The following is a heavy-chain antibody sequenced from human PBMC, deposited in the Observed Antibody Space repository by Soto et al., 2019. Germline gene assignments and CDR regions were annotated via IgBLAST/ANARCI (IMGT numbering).Heavy chain of an antibody. CDR1: GFTLSGYW. CDR3: VRPRYDGSGTPFDY. Sequence: EVQLVESGGGLVQPGGSLRLSCEASGFTLSGYWMHWVRQVPGKGLVWVSRISPDGSDTTHADSVKGRFTVSRDNAKNTLYLQMNSLRPEDPAVYYCVRPRYDGSGTPFDYWGQGTLVTVSS. J-gene: IGHJ4*02. D-gene: IGHD3-22*01. V-gene: IGHV3-74*01. CDR2: ISPDGSDT.